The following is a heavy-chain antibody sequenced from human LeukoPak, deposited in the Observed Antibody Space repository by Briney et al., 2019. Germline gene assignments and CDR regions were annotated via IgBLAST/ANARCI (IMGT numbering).Heavy chain of an antibody. Sequence: GGTLRLSCAASGFTFSSYGMSWVRQAPGKGLEWVSAISGSGGSTYYADSVKGRFTISRDNAENSLYLQMNSLRAEDTAVYYCARDFPSGISGSYFRYDYWGQGTLVTVSS. CDR2: ISGSGGST. V-gene: IGHV3-23*01. CDR1: GFTFSSYG. J-gene: IGHJ4*02. D-gene: IGHD3-10*01. CDR3: ARDFPSGISGSYFRYDY.